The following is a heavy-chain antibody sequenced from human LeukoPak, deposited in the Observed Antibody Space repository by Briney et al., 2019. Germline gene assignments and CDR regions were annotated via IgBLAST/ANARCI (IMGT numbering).Heavy chain of an antibody. V-gene: IGHV4-59*08. CDR3: ARHVDY. CDR2: IFCSGGT. J-gene: IGHJ4*02. CDR1: GTSISTNY. Sequence: SETLSLTCTVSGTSISTNYWSWIRQPPGKGLEWLGCIFCSGGTNYKPSLKSRITISVDTSKNQLSLRLSSVTAAVTAVYYCARHVDYWGQGTLVTVSS.